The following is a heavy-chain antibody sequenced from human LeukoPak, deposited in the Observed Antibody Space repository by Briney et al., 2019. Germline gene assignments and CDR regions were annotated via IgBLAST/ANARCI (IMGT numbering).Heavy chain of an antibody. J-gene: IGHJ3*02. CDR3: AREINVPGFDAFDI. D-gene: IGHD2-2*01. V-gene: IGHV1-2*02. CDR1: EYTFTGNY. CDR2: INPNSGGT. Sequence: GASVKVSCKASEYTFTGNYMHWVRQAPGQGLEWMGWINPNSGGTNYAQKFQGRVTMTRDTSISTAYMELSRLRSGDTAVYYCAREINVPGFDAFDIWGQGTMVTVSS.